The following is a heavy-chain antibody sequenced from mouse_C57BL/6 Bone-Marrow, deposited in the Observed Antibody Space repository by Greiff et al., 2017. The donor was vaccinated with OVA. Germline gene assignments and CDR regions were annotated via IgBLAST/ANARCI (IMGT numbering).Heavy chain of an antibody. CDR1: GFNIKDYY. CDR3: ARRWLLRLRVFDY. V-gene: IGHV14-2*01. J-gene: IGHJ2*01. Sequence: EVKLLESGAELVKPGASVKLSCTASGFNIKDYYMHWVKQRTEQGLEWIGRIDPEDGETKYAPKFQGKATITADTSSNTAYLQLSSLTSEDTAVYYCARRWLLRLRVFDYWGQGTTLTVSS. CDR2: IDPEDGET. D-gene: IGHD2-3*01.